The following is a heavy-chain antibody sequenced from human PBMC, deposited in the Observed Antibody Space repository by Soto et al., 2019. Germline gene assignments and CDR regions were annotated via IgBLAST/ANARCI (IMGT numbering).Heavy chain of an antibody. J-gene: IGHJ4*02. CDR3: AKGMDSSGWAYWDY. Sequence: QVQLVESGGGVVQPGRSLRLSCAASGFTFSSYGMHWVRQAPGKGLEWVAVISYDGSNKYYADSVKGRFTISRDNYKNTLYLQMNGMRAEDTAVYYCAKGMDSSGWAYWDYWGQGTLVTVSS. CDR1: GFTFSSYG. V-gene: IGHV3-30*18. D-gene: IGHD6-19*01. CDR2: ISYDGSNK.